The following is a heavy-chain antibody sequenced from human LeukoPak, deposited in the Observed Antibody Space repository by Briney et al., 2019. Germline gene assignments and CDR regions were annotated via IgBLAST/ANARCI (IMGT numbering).Heavy chain of an antibody. CDR1: GGSFSGYY. CDR2: INHSGST. D-gene: IGHD3-3*01. CDR3: ARAGRYYDFWSGPESWFDP. J-gene: IGHJ5*02. V-gene: IGHV4-34*01. Sequence: PSETLSLTCAVYGGSFSGYYWSWIRQPPGKGLEWIGEINHSGSTNYNPSLKSRVTISVDTSKNQFSLKLSSVTAADTAVYYCARAGRYYDFWSGPESWFDPWGQGTLVTVSS.